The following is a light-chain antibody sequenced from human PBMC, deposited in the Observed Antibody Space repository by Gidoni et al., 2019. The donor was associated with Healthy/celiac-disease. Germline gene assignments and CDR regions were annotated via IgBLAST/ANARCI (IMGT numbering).Light chain of an antibody. V-gene: IGKV4-1*01. CDR2: WAS. CDR1: QSVLYSSNNKNY. Sequence: EIVMTQSPDSLAVSLGERATINCKSSQSVLYSSNNKNYLAWYQQKPGQPPKLLIYWASTRESGVPDRFSGSGSGTDFTLTISSLQAEDVAVYYCQQYYSTALTFXGXTKVEIK. J-gene: IGKJ4*01. CDR3: QQYYSTALT.